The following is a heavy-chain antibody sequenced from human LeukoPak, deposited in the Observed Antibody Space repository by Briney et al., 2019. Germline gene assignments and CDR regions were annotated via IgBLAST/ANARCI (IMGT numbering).Heavy chain of an antibody. CDR2: IYYSGST. Sequence: PSETLSLTCTVSGGSISSSSYYWGWIRQPPGKGLEWIGSIYYSGSTYYNPSLKSRVTTSVDTSKNQFSLKLSSVTAADTAVYYCARSLLLFSSGYPYYFDYWGQGTLVTVSS. D-gene: IGHD3-22*01. CDR1: GGSISSSSYY. J-gene: IGHJ4*02. CDR3: ARSLLLFSSGYPYYFDY. V-gene: IGHV4-39*01.